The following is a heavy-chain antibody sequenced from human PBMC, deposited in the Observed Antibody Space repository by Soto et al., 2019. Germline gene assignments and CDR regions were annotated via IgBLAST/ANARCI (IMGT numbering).Heavy chain of an antibody. J-gene: IGHJ5*02. CDR2: TYYRSKWYN. CDR1: GDSVSSNSAG. Sequence: PSQTLSLTCAISGDSVSSNSAGWNWIRQSPSRGLEWLGRTYYRSKWYNEYAVSVKSRIIINADTSKNQFSPQLNSVTPEDTAVYYRVRAVVPAGAHTWFDPWGQGALVTVSS. D-gene: IGHD2-2*01. CDR3: VRAVVPAGAHTWFDP. V-gene: IGHV6-1*01.